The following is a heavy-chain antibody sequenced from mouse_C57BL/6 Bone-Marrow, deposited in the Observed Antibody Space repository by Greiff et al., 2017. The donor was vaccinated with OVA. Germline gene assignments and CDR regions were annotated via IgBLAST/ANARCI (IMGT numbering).Heavy chain of an antibody. V-gene: IGHV14-3*01. CDR3: ARAVYYYGSSYEYFDV. J-gene: IGHJ1*03. CDR2: IDPANGNT. CDR1: GFNFKNTY. Sequence: VQLQQSVAELVRPGASVKLSCTASGFNFKNTYMHWVKQRPEQGLEWIGRIDPANGNTKYAPTFQGKATITADTSSNTAYLQLSSLTSEDTAIYYCARAVYYYGSSYEYFDVWGTGTTVTVSS. D-gene: IGHD1-1*01.